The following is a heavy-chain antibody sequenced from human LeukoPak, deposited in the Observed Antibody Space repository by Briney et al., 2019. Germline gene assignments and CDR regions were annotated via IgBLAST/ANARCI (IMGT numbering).Heavy chain of an antibody. CDR1: GFTFSSYE. CDR3: AKVVPAATNWFDP. Sequence: GGSLRLSCVTSGFTFSSYEMNWVRQAPGKGLEWVSYISSSGSTIYYADSVKGRFTISRDNSKSTLYLHMNTLRAEDTAVYYCAKVVPAATNWFDPWGQGTLVTVSS. V-gene: IGHV3-48*03. CDR2: ISSSGSTI. J-gene: IGHJ5*02. D-gene: IGHD2-2*01.